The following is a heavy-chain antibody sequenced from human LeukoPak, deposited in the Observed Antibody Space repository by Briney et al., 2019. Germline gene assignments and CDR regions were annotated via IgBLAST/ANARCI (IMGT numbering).Heavy chain of an antibody. V-gene: IGHV3-23*01. CDR3: AKDRGDSSGYYYLKLDYFDY. D-gene: IGHD3-22*01. CDR2: ISGSGGST. CDR1: GFTFSSYA. J-gene: IGHJ4*02. Sequence: GGSPRLSCAASGFTFSSYAMSWVRQAPGKGLEWVSAISGSGGSTYYADSVKGRFTISRDNSKNTLYLQMNSLRAEDTAVYYCAKDRGDSSGYYYLKLDYFDYWGQGTLVTVSS.